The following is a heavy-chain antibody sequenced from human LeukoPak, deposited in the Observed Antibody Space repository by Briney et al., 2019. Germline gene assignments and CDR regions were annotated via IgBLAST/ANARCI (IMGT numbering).Heavy chain of an antibody. CDR1: GFTFSSYW. J-gene: IGHJ5*02. D-gene: IGHD2-8*02. Sequence: GGSLRLSCAASGFTFSSYWMHWVRQAPGKGLVWVSRIKTDGSTTSYADSVKDRFTISRDNAKNTLYLQMSSLRAEDTAVYYCARVLTGSWDWFDPWGQGTLVTVSS. V-gene: IGHV3-74*01. CDR2: IKTDGSTT. CDR3: ARVLTGSWDWFDP.